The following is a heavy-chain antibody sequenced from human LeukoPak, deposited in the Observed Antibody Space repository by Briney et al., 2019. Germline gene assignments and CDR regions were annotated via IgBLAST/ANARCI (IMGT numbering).Heavy chain of an antibody. D-gene: IGHD6-19*01. CDR3: ARADIAVAAAFDY. Sequence: GASVKVSCKASGYTFTSYYMHWVRQAPGQGLEWMGRIIPIFGTANYAQKFQGRVTITTDESTSTAYMELSSLRSEDTAVYYCARADIAVAAAFDYWGQGTLVTVSS. J-gene: IGHJ4*02. CDR2: IIPIFGTA. V-gene: IGHV1-69*05. CDR1: GYTFTSYY.